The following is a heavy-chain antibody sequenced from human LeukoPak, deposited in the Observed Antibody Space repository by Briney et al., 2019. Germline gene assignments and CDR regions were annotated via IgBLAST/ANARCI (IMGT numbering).Heavy chain of an antibody. D-gene: IGHD2-2*01. J-gene: IGHJ6*02. CDR1: GHTFTSYD. Sequence: ASVKVSCKASGHTFTSYDINWVRQATGQGLEWMGWMNPNSGNTGYAQKFQGRVTMTRNTSISTAYMELSSLRFEGTAVYYCARSRVYYGMDVWGQGTTVTVSS. CDR3: ARSRVYYGMDV. CDR2: MNPNSGNT. V-gene: IGHV1-8*01.